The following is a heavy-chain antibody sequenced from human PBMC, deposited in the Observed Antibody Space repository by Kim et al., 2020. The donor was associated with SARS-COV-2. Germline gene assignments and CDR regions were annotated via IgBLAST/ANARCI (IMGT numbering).Heavy chain of an antibody. V-gene: IGHV4-59*01. Sequence: SETLSLTCTVSGFSISSYYWSWIRQPPGKGLEWIGYIYYSGSTNYNPSLKSRVTISVDTSKNQFSLKLSSVTAADTAVYYCASSYDSSGYYYWEFDYWGQGTLVTVSS. J-gene: IGHJ4*02. D-gene: IGHD3-22*01. CDR2: IYYSGST. CDR1: GFSISSYY. CDR3: ASSYDSSGYYYWEFDY.